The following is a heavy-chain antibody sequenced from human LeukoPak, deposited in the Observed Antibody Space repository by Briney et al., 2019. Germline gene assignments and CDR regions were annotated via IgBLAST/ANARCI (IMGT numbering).Heavy chain of an antibody. J-gene: IGHJ6*03. CDR1: GFTFDDYG. CDR3: AREGLVVPAAVIPSMDV. CDR2: INWNGGST. Sequence: GGSLRLSCAVSGFTFDDYGMSWVRQAPGKGLEWVSGINWNGGSTGYADSVKGRFTISRDNAKNSLYLQMNSLRAEDTALYYCAREGLVVPAAVIPSMDVWGKGTTVTVSS. D-gene: IGHD2-2*01. V-gene: IGHV3-20*04.